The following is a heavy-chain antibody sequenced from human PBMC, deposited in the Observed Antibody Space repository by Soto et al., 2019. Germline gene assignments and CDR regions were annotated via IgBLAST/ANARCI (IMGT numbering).Heavy chain of an antibody. V-gene: IGHV3-23*01. CDR3: AKKGHTSDGYDYFDY. CDR1: EFTFISQP. Sequence: GGSMRLAFPATEFTFISQPMTLVRQAPGKGLEWVSAISGSGGSTYYADSVKGRFTISRDNSKNTLYLQMNSLRAEDTAVYYCAKKGHTSDGYDYFDYWGQGT. J-gene: IGHJ4*02. CDR2: ISGSGGST. D-gene: IGHD6-19*01.